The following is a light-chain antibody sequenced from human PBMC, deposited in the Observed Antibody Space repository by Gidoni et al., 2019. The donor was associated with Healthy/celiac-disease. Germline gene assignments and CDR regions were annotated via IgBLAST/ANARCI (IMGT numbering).Light chain of an antibody. Sequence: DIQMTPSPSTLSASVGDRVTITCRASQSISSWLAWYQQKPGKAPKLLIYDDSSLESGVPSRFSGSGSGTEFTLTISSLQPDDFATYYCQQYNSYSPLTFGGGTKVEIK. CDR3: QQYNSYSPLT. CDR2: DDS. V-gene: IGKV1-5*01. CDR1: QSISSW. J-gene: IGKJ4*01.